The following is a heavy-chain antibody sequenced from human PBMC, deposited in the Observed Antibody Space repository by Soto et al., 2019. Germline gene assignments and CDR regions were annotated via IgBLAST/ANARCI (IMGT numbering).Heavy chain of an antibody. Sequence: PSETLSLTCAVYGGSFSGYYWSWIRQPPGKGLEWIGEINHSGSTNYNPSLKSRVTISVDTSKNQFSLKLSSVTAADTAVYYCARTVLHYYDSSGYYVGTHDAFEIWGQGTMVTVS. D-gene: IGHD3-22*01. CDR1: GGSFSGYY. CDR3: ARTVLHYYDSSGYYVGTHDAFEI. V-gene: IGHV4-34*01. J-gene: IGHJ3*02. CDR2: INHSGST.